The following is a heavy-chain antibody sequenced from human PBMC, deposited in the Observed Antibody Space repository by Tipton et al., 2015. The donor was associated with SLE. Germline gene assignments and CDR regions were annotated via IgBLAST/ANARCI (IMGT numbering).Heavy chain of an antibody. Sequence: TLSLTCAVSNGSISTSLFYWGWIRQPPGKGLEWIATIYFTGTTYYNPSFQSRVTLSVDTSRNQFSLKLSSMTAADTAVYYCARQTDIVAFGYFDFWGQGTLVTVSS. D-gene: IGHD5-12*01. CDR1: NGSISTSLFY. CDR3: ARQTDIVAFGYFDF. V-gene: IGHV4-39*01. CDR2: IYFTGTT. J-gene: IGHJ4*02.